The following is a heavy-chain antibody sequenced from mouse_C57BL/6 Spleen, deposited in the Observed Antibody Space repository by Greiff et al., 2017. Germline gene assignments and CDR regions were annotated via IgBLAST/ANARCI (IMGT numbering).Heavy chain of an antibody. D-gene: IGHD1-1*01. CDR1: GYTFTEYT. CDR3: ARDENDYGSRAVFAY. V-gene: IGHV1-62-2*01. J-gene: IGHJ3*01. Sequence: QVQLQSGAELVKPGASVKLSCKASGYTFTEYTIHWVKQRSGQGLEWIGWFYPGSGSIKYNEKFKDKATLTADKSSSTVYMERSRLTSEDAAVYFCARDENDYGSRAVFAYWGQGTLVTVSA. CDR2: FYPGSGSI.